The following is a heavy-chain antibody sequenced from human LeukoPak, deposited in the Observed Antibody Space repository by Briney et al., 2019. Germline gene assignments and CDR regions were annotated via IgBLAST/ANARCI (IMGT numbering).Heavy chain of an antibody. Sequence: GGSLRLSCSASGFTFSSYAMHWVRQAPGKGLEYVSAISSNGGSTYYADSVKGRFTISRDNSKNTLYLQMSSLRAEDTAVYYCARALRARITGTTASVYGMDVWGQGTTVTVSS. D-gene: IGHD1-20*01. J-gene: IGHJ6*02. CDR2: ISSNGGST. CDR3: ARALRARITGTTASVYGMDV. CDR1: GFTFSSYA. V-gene: IGHV3-64D*06.